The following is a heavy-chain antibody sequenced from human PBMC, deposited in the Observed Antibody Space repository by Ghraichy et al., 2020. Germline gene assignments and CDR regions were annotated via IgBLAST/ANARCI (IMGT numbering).Heavy chain of an antibody. CDR2: IYYSGST. J-gene: IGHJ6*02. CDR1: GGSISSYY. Sequence: SETLSLTCTVSGGSISSYYWSWIRQPPGKGLEWIGYIYYSGSTNYNPSLKSRVTISVDTSKNQFSLKLSSVTAADTAVYYCASLQFPITTYYYGMDVWGQGTTVTVSS. CDR3: ASLQFPITTYYYGMDV. V-gene: IGHV4-59*08. D-gene: IGHD3-3*01.